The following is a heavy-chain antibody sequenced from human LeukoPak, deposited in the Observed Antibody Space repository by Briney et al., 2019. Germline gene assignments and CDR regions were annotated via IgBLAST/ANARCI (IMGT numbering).Heavy chain of an antibody. V-gene: IGHV7-4-1*02. J-gene: IGHJ4*02. CDR1: AYTFTSYA. Sequence: ASVKVSCMASAYTFTSYAMNWVRQAPGQGLEWMGWISTNTGNPTYAQGFTGRFVFSLDTSVSTAYLQISSLKAEDTAVYYCAREVAPGGFDYWGQGTLVTVSS. CDR3: AREVAPGGFDY. CDR2: ISTNTGNP. D-gene: IGHD4-23*01.